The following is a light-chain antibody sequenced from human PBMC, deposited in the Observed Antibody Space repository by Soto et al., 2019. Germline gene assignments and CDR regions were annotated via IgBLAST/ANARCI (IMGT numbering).Light chain of an antibody. V-gene: IGKV1-5*01. CDR1: QSISGW. Sequence: DIQMTQSPSTLSASVGDRVTITCRASQSISGWLAWYQQKPGKPPKLLIYDASSLEGGVPSRFSGSGSGTEFTLTISSLQPDDFATYYCQQYYGYPWTFGQGTKVDIK. CDR2: DAS. CDR3: QQYYGYPWT. J-gene: IGKJ1*01.